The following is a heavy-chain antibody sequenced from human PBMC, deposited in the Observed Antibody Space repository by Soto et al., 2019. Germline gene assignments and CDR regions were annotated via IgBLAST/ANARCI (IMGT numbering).Heavy chain of an antibody. Sequence: PSETLSLTCAVYGGSFSGYYWSWIRQPPGKGLEWIGEINHSVSTNYNPSLKSRVTISVDTSKNQFSLKLSSVTAADTAVYYCAGPGTDYYYGMDVWGQGTTGTVS. CDR2: INHSVST. D-gene: IGHD6-13*01. J-gene: IGHJ6*02. CDR1: GGSFSGYY. CDR3: AGPGTDYYYGMDV. V-gene: IGHV4-34*01.